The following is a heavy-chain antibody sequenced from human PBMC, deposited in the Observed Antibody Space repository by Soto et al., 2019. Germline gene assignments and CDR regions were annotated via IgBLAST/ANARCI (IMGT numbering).Heavy chain of an antibody. V-gene: IGHV3-53*01. J-gene: IGHJ4*02. Sequence: PAETLSLTCAVAGGAIVSSNCLTWFRHPPGEVLEWGSVIYSGGSTYYADSVKGRFTISRDNSKNTLYLQMNSLRAEDTAVYYCASFDYYDSSARSDYWGQGTLVTFSS. CDR2: IYSGGST. CDR3: ASFDYYDSSARSDY. CDR1: GGAIVSSNC. D-gene: IGHD3-22*01.